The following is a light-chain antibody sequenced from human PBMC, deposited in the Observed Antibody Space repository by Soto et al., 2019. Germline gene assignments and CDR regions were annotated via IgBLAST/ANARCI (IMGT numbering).Light chain of an antibody. V-gene: IGKV1-27*01. CDR2: AAS. J-gene: IGKJ5*01. CDR1: QGINNY. CDR3: QNYDSAPIT. Sequence: DIQMTQSPSSLSESVGNRVSITCRASQGINNYLAWYQQKPGKVPKVLIYAASTLQPGVPSRFSGSGSGTDFTLTINSLQPDDIATYYCQNYDSAPITFGQGTRLEIK.